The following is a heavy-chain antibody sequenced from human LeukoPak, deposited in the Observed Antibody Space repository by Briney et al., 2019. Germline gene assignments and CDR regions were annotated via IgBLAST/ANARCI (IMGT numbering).Heavy chain of an antibody. CDR2: ISGSGGST. D-gene: IGHD3-22*01. CDR1: GFTFSSYA. V-gene: IGHV3-23*01. J-gene: IGHJ4*02. CDR3: AKDSSGYYRIDYFDY. Sequence: GGSLRLSCAASGFTFSSYAMSWVRQAPGKGLEWVSAISGSGGSTYYADSVQGRFTISRDNSKNTLYLQLNSLRAEDTAVYYCAKDSSGYYRIDYFDYWGQGTLVTVSS.